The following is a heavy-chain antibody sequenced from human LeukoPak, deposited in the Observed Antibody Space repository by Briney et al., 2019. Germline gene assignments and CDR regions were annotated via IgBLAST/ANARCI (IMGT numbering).Heavy chain of an antibody. CDR2: ISSTGSYV. Sequence: GGSLRLSCAASGFTFSSYNMNWVRQAPGKGLEWVSSISSTGSYVYYTDSVKGRFTISRDNAKNSLYLQMNSLRAEDTAVYYCARVTGSYAEIDYWGQGTLVTVSS. J-gene: IGHJ4*02. CDR1: GFTFSSYN. D-gene: IGHD2-2*01. CDR3: ARVTGSYAEIDY. V-gene: IGHV3-21*04.